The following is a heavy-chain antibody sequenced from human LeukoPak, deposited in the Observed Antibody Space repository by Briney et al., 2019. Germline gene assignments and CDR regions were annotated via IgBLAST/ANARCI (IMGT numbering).Heavy chain of an antibody. D-gene: IGHD3-22*01. CDR3: ARENDSSGSPLADY. CDR2: ISAYNGNT. V-gene: IGHV1-18*01. J-gene: IGHJ4*02. Sequence: ASVKVSCKASGYTFTSYGISWVRQAPGQGLEWMGWISAYNGNTNYAQKLQGRVTMTTDTSTSTDYMELRSLRSDDTAVYYCARENDSSGSPLADYWGQGTLVTVSS. CDR1: GYTFTSYG.